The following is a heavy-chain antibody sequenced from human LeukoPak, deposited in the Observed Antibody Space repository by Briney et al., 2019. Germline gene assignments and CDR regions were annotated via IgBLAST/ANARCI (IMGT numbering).Heavy chain of an antibody. Sequence: GGSLRLSCAASGFTFSSYWMHWVRQAPGKGPVWVSRINGDGSTTNYADSVKGRFTISRDNAKNTLYLQMNSLGAEDTAVYYCASDLYLGYGGQGTLVTVSS. CDR3: ASDLYLGY. D-gene: IGHD3-16*01. CDR1: GFTFSSYW. J-gene: IGHJ4*02. V-gene: IGHV3-74*01. CDR2: INGDGSTT.